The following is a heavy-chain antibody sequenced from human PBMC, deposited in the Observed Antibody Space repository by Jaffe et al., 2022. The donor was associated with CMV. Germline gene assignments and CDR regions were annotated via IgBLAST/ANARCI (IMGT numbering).Heavy chain of an antibody. D-gene: IGHD3-3*01. CDR3: AKNQYDFWSGYYHLYGMDV. CDR1: GFTFSSYG. J-gene: IGHJ6*02. CDR2: ISYDGSNK. Sequence: QVQLVESGGGVVQPGRSLRLSCAASGFTFSSYGMHWVRQAPGKGLEWVAVISYDGSNKYYADSVKGRFTISRDNSKNTLYLQMNSLRAEDTAVYYCAKNQYDFWSGYYHLYGMDVWGQGTTVTVSS. V-gene: IGHV3-30*18.